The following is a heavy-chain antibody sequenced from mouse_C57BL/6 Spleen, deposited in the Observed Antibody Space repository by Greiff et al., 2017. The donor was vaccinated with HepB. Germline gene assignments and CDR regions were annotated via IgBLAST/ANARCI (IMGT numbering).Heavy chain of an antibody. D-gene: IGHD1-1*01. J-gene: IGHJ2*01. Sequence: VQLQQSGPELVKPGASVKISCKASGYAFSSSWMNWVKQRPGKGLEWIGRIYPGDGDTNYNGKFKGKATLTADKSSSTAYMQLSSLTSEDSAVYFCARNPHYYGSSSFDYWGQGTTLTVSS. CDR2: IYPGDGDT. CDR1: GYAFSSSW. CDR3: ARNPHYYGSSSFDY. V-gene: IGHV1-82*01.